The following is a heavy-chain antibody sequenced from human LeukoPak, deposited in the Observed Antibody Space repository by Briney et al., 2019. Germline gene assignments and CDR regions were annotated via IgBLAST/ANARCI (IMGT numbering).Heavy chain of an antibody. CDR1: GDSINSSDYY. CDR2: IYYSGST. V-gene: IGHV4-39*01. J-gene: IGHJ4*02. Sequence: SEALSLTCTVSGDSINSSDYYWAWIRQPPGEGLEWIGTIYYSGSTYYKSSLKSRLTISVDSSKNQFSLKMISVTAADTGVYYCARHGNWDPFDYWGQGALVTVSS. D-gene: IGHD7-27*01. CDR3: ARHGNWDPFDY.